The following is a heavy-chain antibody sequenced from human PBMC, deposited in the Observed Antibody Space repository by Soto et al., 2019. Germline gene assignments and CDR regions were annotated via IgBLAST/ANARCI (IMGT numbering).Heavy chain of an antibody. CDR2: INPSGGST. J-gene: IGHJ6*03. V-gene: IGHV1-46*03. CDR1: GYTFTSYY. D-gene: IGHD2-15*01. CDR3: ASGKGPGGRQYYYYYYYMDV. Sequence: ASVKVSCKASGYTFTSYYMHWVRQAPGQGLEWMGIINPSGGSTSYAQKFQGRVTMTRDTSTSTVYMELSSLRSEDTAVYYCASGKGPGGRQYYYYYYYMDVWGKGTTVTVSS.